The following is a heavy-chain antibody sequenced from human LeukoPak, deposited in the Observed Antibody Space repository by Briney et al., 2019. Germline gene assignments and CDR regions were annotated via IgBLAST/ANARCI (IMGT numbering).Heavy chain of an antibody. V-gene: IGHV1-46*01. D-gene: IGHD1-26*01. J-gene: IGHJ5*02. CDR1: GHTFTSYY. CDR3: ASSPPVGASFRSWFDP. Sequence: ASVKVSCKASGHTFTSYYMHWVRQAPGQGLEWMGIINPSGGSTSYAQKFQGRVTMTRDTSTSTVYMELSSLRSEDTAVYYCASSPPVGASFRSWFDPWGQGTLVTVSS. CDR2: INPSGGST.